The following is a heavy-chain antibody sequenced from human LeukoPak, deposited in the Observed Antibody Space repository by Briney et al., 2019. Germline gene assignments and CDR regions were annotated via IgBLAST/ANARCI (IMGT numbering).Heavy chain of an antibody. CDR3: AKDMGLWEGYVDY. CDR2: ISWDGGST. D-gene: IGHD1-26*01. J-gene: IGHJ4*02. Sequence: GGSLRLSCAASGFTFDDYAMHWVRQAPGKGLEWVSLISWDGGSTYYADSVKGRFTISRDNSKNSLYLQMNSLRAEDTALYYCAKDMGLWEGYVDYWGQGTLVTVSS. V-gene: IGHV3-43D*04. CDR1: GFTFDDYA.